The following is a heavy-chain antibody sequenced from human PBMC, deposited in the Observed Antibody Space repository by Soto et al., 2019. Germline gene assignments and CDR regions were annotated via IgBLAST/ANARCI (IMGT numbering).Heavy chain of an antibody. V-gene: IGHV3-15*01. D-gene: IGHD4-17*01. CDR3: TTENGYYPKFDY. CDR1: GFTFSNAW. Sequence: EVQLVESGGGLVKPGGSLRLSCAASGFTFSNAWMSWVRQAPGKGLEWVGRIKSKTDGGTTDYAAPVKGRFTISRDDSKNTLYRQMNSLKTEDTAVYYCTTENGYYPKFDYWGQGTLVTVSS. CDR2: IKSKTDGGTT. J-gene: IGHJ4*02.